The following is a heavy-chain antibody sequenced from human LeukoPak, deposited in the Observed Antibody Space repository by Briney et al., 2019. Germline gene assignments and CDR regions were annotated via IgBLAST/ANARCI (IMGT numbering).Heavy chain of an antibody. CDR1: GGSISSGGYY. D-gene: IGHD5-12*01. Sequence: SQTLSLTCTVSGGSISSGGYYWRWIRQHPGRGLEWIVYIYYSGSTYYNPSLKSRITISVDTSKNQFSLKLSSVTAADTAVYYCASEVIVATIWGNWFDPWGQGTLVTVSS. CDR3: ASEVIVATIWGNWFDP. CDR2: IYYSGST. J-gene: IGHJ5*02. V-gene: IGHV4-31*03.